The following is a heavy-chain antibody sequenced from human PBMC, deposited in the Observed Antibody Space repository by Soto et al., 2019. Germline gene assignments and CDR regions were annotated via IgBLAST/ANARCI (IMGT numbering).Heavy chain of an antibody. Sequence: SETLYLTCAASGGSISSGGYSWSWIRQPPGKGLEWIGYIYHSGSTYYNPSLKSRVTISVDRSKNQFSLKLSSVTAADTAVYYCARAYYDRSGYAVDPWGQGTLVTVSS. CDR1: GGSISSGGYS. J-gene: IGHJ5*02. D-gene: IGHD3-22*01. V-gene: IGHV4-30-2*01. CDR3: ARAYYDRSGYAVDP. CDR2: IYHSGST.